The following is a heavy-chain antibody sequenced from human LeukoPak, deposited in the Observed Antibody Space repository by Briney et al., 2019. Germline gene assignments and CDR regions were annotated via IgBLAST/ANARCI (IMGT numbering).Heavy chain of an antibody. CDR3: VQGTRRGAITMVRGVIGKSYYFDS. D-gene: IGHD3-10*01. V-gene: IGHV3-23*01. CDR2: ISGSGGST. Sequence: PGGSLRLSCAASGFTFSSYGMSWVRQAPGKGLEWVSAISGSGGSTYYADSVKGRFTISRDNSKNTLYLQMNSLRAADTALYYCVQGTRRGAITMVRGVIGKSYYFDSWGQGTLVTVS. CDR1: GFTFSSYG. J-gene: IGHJ4*02.